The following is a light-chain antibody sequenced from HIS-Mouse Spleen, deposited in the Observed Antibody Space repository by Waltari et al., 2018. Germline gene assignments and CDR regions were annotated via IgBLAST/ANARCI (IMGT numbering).Light chain of an antibody. V-gene: IGLV2-14*03. Sequence: QSALTQPASVSGSPGQSITISCTGTTSAVVGYNFSSCYQPHPGKAPTLMIYDVSNRPSGVSNRFSGSKSGNTASLTISGLQAEDEADYYCSSYTSSSFNVVFGGGTKLTVL. J-gene: IGLJ2*01. CDR1: TSAVVGYNF. CDR3: SSYTSSSFNVV. CDR2: DVS.